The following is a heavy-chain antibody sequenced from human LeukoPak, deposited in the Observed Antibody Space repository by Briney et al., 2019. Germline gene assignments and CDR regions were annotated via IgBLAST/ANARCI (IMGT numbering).Heavy chain of an antibody. D-gene: IGHD5-18*01. J-gene: IGHJ4*02. Sequence: GSLRLSCAASGFTFSNYGMNWVRQAPGKGLEWVALIWHDGSNKYYGDSVRDRFTISRDNSKNTLYLQMDSLRDEDTAVYYCARDRGYTYGHPLDYWGQGTLVTVSS. CDR3: ARDRGYTYGHPLDY. CDR1: GFTFSNYG. CDR2: IWHDGSNK. V-gene: IGHV3-33*08.